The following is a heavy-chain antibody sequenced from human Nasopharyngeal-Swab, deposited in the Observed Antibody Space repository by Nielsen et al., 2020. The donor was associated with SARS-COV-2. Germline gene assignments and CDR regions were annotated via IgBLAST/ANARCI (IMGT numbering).Heavy chain of an antibody. Sequence: ASVKVSCKASGYTFTSYGISWVRQAPGQGLEWMGWIYANNGNTNYAQKVQDRVTMTRDTSTSTVYMELKNLRSDDTAVYYCARKIAGAGTGADVWGRGTLVTVSS. CDR1: GYTFTSYG. CDR2: IYANNGNT. J-gene: IGHJ2*01. D-gene: IGHD6-13*01. CDR3: ARKIAGAGTGADV. V-gene: IGHV1-18*01.